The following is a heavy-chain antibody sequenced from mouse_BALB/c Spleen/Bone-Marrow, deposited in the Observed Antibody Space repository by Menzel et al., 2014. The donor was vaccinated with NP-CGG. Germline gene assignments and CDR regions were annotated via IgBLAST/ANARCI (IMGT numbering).Heavy chain of an antibody. Sequence: DVQLVESGPSLVKPSQTLSLTCSVTGDSITSGFWNWIRKFPGNKLEFMGYISYSGSTFYNPSLKSRISITRDTSKNQYYPLLNSVTTEDTATYYCAGGAGYFVDYWGQGTTPTVSS. J-gene: IGHJ2*01. CDR2: ISYSGST. CDR1: GDSITSGF. CDR3: AGGAGYFVDY. V-gene: IGHV3-8*02. D-gene: IGHD2-3*01.